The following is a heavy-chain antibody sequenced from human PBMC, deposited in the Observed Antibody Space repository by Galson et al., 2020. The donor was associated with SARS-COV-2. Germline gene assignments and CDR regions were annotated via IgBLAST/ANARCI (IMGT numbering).Heavy chain of an antibody. D-gene: IGHD1-26*01. J-gene: IGHJ6*02. CDR1: GFTFDRYS. CDR2: ISSRRDYI. Sequence: GGSLRLSCEVSGFTFDRYSMNWVRQAPGKGLEWVSSISSRRDYIYYADSLKGRVTISRDNARNSLYLQMNNLRAEDTAVYYCARDASWAMFGLDVWGQGTTVTVSS. CDR3: ARDASWAMFGLDV. V-gene: IGHV3-21*01.